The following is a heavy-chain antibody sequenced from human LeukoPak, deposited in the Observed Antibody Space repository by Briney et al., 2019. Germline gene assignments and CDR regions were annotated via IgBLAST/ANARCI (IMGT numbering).Heavy chain of an antibody. D-gene: IGHD5-12*01. CDR2: MSYDGNNQ. CDR1: GFTFNNYD. Sequence: PGRPLRLSCSASGFTFNNYDMHWVRQAPGKGPEWVAVMSYDGNNQYYADSVKGRFTISRDNSKNTLYLQMNSLRAEDTAVYYCAREQGGYSGYDLVFDYWGQGTLVTVSS. CDR3: AREQGGYSGYDLVFDY. J-gene: IGHJ4*02. V-gene: IGHV3-30*03.